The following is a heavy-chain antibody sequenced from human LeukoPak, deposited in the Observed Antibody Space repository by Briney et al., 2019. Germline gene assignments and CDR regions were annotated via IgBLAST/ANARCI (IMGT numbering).Heavy chain of an antibody. J-gene: IGHJ4*02. Sequence: GGSLRLFCSASGFAFRNYGMAWARLAPGKGLDFVSAVNAKGDVTFYADSVEGRFTMSRDNSQNTLYLQMNSLRAEDTAVYYCAKEKGDGLPFDYGGQGTLITVSS. CDR2: VNAKGDVT. CDR1: GFAFRNYG. V-gene: IGHV3-23*01. D-gene: IGHD5-24*01. CDR3: AKEKGDGLPFDY.